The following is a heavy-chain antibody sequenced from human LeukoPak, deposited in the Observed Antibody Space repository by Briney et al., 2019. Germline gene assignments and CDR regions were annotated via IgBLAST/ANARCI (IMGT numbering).Heavy chain of an antibody. CDR3: ARGTGWTAAGKGGFDP. CDR2: IYYSGST. Sequence: SETLSLTCTVSGGSISSSSYYWGWIRQPPGKGLEWIGSIYYSGSTYYNPSLKSRVTISVDTPKNQFSLKLSSVTAADTAVYYCARGTGWTAAGKGGFDPWGQGTLVTVSS. J-gene: IGHJ5*02. V-gene: IGHV4-39*07. CDR1: GGSISSSSYY. D-gene: IGHD6-13*01.